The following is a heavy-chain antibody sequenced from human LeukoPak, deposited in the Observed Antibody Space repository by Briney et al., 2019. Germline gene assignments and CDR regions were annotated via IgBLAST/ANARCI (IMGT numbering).Heavy chain of an antibody. CDR3: ARPLRGL. CDR1: GGSISSSSYY. CDR2: IYYSGST. J-gene: IGHJ4*02. Sequence: PSETLSLTCTVSGGSISSSSYYWGWIRQPPGKGLEWIGSIYYSGSTYYNPSLKSRVTISVDTSKNQFSLKLSSVTAADTAVYYCARPLRGLWGQGTLVTVSS. V-gene: IGHV4-39*07.